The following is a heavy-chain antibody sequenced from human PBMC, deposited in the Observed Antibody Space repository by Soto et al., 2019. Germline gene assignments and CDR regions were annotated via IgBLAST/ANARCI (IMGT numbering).Heavy chain of an antibody. CDR3: ARSDCTGAYCYSWPFNYGVDV. J-gene: IGHJ6*02. Sequence: PGGSLRLSCTTSGFTFNTYGMYWVRQAPAKGLEWVAIIWYDGSNKYYADSVKGRFTISRDNSKNTLYLQMNSLRAGDTALYYCARSDCTGAYCYSWPFNYGVDVWGQGTTVTVSS. D-gene: IGHD2-21*02. CDR2: IWYDGSNK. CDR1: GFTFNTYG. V-gene: IGHV3-33*08.